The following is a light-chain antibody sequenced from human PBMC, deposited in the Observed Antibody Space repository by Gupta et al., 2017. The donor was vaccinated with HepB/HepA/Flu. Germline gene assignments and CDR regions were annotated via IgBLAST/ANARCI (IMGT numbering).Light chain of an antibody. CDR3: MQALETPLT. CDR1: QSLLHSSGYNH. J-gene: IGKJ4*01. Sequence: DIVMTQSPFSLAVISGEPAPISCRPSQSLLHSSGYNHLDWYLQKPEQPPQILIYLGSNRAPGVPDRVMGSGSGTDFTLKIDRVEADDVGFYYCMQALETPLTFGGVTKVEIK. V-gene: IGKV2-28*01. CDR2: LGS.